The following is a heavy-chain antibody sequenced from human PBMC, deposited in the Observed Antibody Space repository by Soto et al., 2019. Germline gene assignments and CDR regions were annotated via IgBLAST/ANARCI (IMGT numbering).Heavy chain of an antibody. V-gene: IGHV1-69*06. CDR3: ARCRLDCSGGSCYSTEFDY. D-gene: IGHD2-15*01. CDR2: IIPIFGTA. J-gene: IGHJ4*02. Sequence: ASVKVSCKASGGTFSSYAISWVRQAPGQGLEWMGGIIPIFGTANYAQKFQGRVTITADKSTSTAYMELSSLRSEDTAVYYCARCRLDCSGGSCYSTEFDYWGQGTLVTVSS. CDR1: GGTFSSYA.